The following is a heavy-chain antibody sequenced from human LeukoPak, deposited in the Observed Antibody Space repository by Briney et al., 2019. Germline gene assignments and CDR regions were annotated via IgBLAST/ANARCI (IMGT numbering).Heavy chain of an antibody. V-gene: IGHV3-11*01. CDR1: GFTFSDYY. D-gene: IGHD2-2*03. J-gene: IGHJ4*02. Sequence: GGSLRLSCAASGFTFSDYYMSWIRQAPGKGLEGVSYISSSGSTIYYADSVKGRFTISRDDSRNTVYLQLNNLRVEDTAIYYCARASWISTADAVCWGQGTQVAVSS. CDR3: ARASWISTADAVC. CDR2: ISSSGSTI.